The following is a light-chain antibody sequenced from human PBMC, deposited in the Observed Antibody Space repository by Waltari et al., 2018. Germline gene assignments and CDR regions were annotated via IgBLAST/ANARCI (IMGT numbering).Light chain of an antibody. Sequence: DIQMTQSPSTLSASVGDRVTITCRASQSISDWLAWYQQKPGKAPKLLIYKASSLESGVPSRCSGSGSGTEFALTISSLQPDDFATYYCQPYNSYSIMFDQGTRLEIK. CDR3: QPYNSYSIM. CDR1: QSISDW. CDR2: KAS. V-gene: IGKV1-5*03. J-gene: IGKJ5*01.